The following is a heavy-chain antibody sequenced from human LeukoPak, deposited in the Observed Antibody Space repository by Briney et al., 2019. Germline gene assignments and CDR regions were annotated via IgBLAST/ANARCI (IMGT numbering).Heavy chain of an antibody. V-gene: IGHV3-7*03. D-gene: IGHD2-15*01. J-gene: IGHJ4*02. Sequence: GGSLRLSCAASGFRFSSYWMSWVRQDPGKGPEWVANIKQDGSEKSYVDSVKGRFTISRDNAKNSLYLQMNSLRAEDTAVYYCARAGVLFGRDYWGQGTLVTVSS. CDR3: ARAGVLFGRDY. CDR1: GFRFSSYW. CDR2: IKQDGSEK.